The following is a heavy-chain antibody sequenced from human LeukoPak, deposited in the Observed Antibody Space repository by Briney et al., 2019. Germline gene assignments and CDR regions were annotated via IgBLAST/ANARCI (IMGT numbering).Heavy chain of an antibody. J-gene: IGHJ5*02. V-gene: IGHV1-46*01. CDR2: INPSGRST. CDR1: IYTFTSYY. Sequence: ASVKVSCKGYIYTFTSYYMDRVRHSTGHGPEWIAIINPSGRSTSYAQKFQGRVTMTRDTSTSTVYMELSSLRSEDTAVYYCARYGRLDYGSGKGFDPWGQGTLVTVSS. CDR3: ARYGRLDYGSGKGFDP. D-gene: IGHD3-10*01.